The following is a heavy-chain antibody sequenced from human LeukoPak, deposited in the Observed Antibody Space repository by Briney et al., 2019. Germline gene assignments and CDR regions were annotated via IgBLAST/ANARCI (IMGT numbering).Heavy chain of an antibody. V-gene: IGHV3-23*01. CDR2: ISGSGDTT. CDR3: AKVESPYCSGRSCSLDY. J-gene: IGHJ4*02. D-gene: IGHD2-15*01. CDR1: GFTFSDYY. Sequence: GGSLRLSCAASGFTFSDYYMSWIRQAPGKGLEWVSDISGSGDTTYYADSVKGRFSISRDNSRNTLYLQMNSLRAEDSAVYYCAKVESPYCSGRSCSLDYWGQGTLVTVSS.